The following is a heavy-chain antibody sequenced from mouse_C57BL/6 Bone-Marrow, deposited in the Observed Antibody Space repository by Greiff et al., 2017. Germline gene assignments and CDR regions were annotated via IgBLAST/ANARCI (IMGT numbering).Heavy chain of an antibody. J-gene: IGHJ3*01. V-gene: IGHV5-12*01. CDR1: GFTFSDYY. CDR3: AIRGAY. Sequence: DVMLVESGGGLVQPGGSLKLSCAASGFTFSDYYMYWVRQTPEKRLERVAYISNGGGSTYYPDTVKGRFTISRDNAKNTLYLQMSRLKSEDTAMYYCAIRGAYWGQGTLVTVSA. CDR2: ISNGGGST.